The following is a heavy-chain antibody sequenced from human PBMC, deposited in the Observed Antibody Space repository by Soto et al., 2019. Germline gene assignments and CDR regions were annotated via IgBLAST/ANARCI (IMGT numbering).Heavy chain of an antibody. CDR2: VYYRGRS. CDR1: GGSVTNSSYY. V-gene: IGHV4-39*01. J-gene: IGHJ4*02. CDR3: VSQRSTVPTQAYFDY. Sequence: SETLSLTCTVSGGSVTNSSYYWGWIRQSPGKGLEWIGSVYYRGRSYSKSSVKSRVTISVDTSKDRFSLSLNSVTASDTAVYFCVSQRSTVPTQAYFDYWGPGALVTVS.